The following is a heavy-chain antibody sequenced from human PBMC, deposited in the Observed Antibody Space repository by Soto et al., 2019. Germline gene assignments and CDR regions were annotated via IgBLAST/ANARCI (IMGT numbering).Heavy chain of an antibody. CDR3: ARLAPDSFSGWYYFDY. J-gene: IGHJ4*02. D-gene: IGHD6-19*01. CDR1: GGTFSSYA. CDR2: IIPIFGTA. Sequence: GASVKVSCKASGGTFSSYAISWVRQAPGQGLEWMGGIIPIFGTANYAQKFQGRVTITADKSTSTAYMELSSLRSEDTAVYYCARLAPDSFSGWYYFDYWGQGTLVTVSS. V-gene: IGHV1-69*06.